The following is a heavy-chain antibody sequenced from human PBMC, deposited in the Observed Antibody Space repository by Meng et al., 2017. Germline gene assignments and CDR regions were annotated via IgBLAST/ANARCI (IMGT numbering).Heavy chain of an antibody. CDR1: GGSISSGGYY. Sequence: QVQLQASGPGLVKPSQTLSLTCTVSGGSISSGGYYWSWIRQHPGKGLEWIGYIYYSGSTYYNPSLKSLVTISVDTSKNQFSLKLSSVTAADTAVYYCARVTSSYYFDYWGQGTLVTSPQ. V-gene: IGHV4-31*01. D-gene: IGHD2/OR15-2a*01. CDR3: ARVTSSYYFDY. CDR2: IYYSGST. J-gene: IGHJ4*02.